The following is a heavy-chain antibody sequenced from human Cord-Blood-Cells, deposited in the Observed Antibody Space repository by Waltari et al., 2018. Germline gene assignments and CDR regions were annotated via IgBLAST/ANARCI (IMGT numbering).Heavy chain of an antibody. Sequence: QVQLVQSGAEVKKPGASVKVSCKASGDTFTGYYMHWVRQAPGQGLEWMGWSNPNSGGTNYAQKFQGRVTMTRDTSISTAYMELSRLRSDDTAVYYCASPRPIPYQYSGYERGFDYWGQGTLVTVSS. CDR1: GDTFTGYY. J-gene: IGHJ4*02. CDR2: SNPNSGGT. D-gene: IGHD5-12*01. CDR3: ASPRPIPYQYSGYERGFDY. V-gene: IGHV1-2*02.